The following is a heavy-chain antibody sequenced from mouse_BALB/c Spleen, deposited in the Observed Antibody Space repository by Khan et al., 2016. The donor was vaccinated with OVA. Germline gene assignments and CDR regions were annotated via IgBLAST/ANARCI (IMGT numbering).Heavy chain of an antibody. Sequence: QVQLQQSGAELVRPGASVKLSCKTSGYIFTSYWIHWVKQRSGQGLEWIARIYPGTGSTYYDEKFKGRSTPTADKSSSTAYLQLSSLKSEDSAVYFCARDYGSSNYFDSWGQGTTLTVSS. CDR3: ARDYGSSNYFDS. V-gene: IGHV1S132*01. D-gene: IGHD1-1*01. J-gene: IGHJ2*01. CDR2: IYPGTGST. CDR1: GYIFTSYW.